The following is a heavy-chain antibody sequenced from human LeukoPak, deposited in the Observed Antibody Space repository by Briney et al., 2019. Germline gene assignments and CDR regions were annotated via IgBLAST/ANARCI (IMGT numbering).Heavy chain of an antibody. D-gene: IGHD2-2*01. CDR3: ATWCSSTSCPYYFDY. CDR1: GYTLADYY. CDR2: VDPEDGET. J-gene: IGHJ4*02. Sequence: ATVKISCKVSGYTLADYYMHWVQQAPGKGLEWMGLVDPEDGETIYAEKFQGRVTITADTSTDTAYMELGSLRSEDTAVYYCATWCSSTSCPYYFDYWGQGTLVTVSS. V-gene: IGHV1-69-2*01.